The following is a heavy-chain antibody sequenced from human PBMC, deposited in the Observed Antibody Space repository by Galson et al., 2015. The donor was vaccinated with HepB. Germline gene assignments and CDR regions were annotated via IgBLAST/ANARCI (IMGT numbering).Heavy chain of an antibody. CDR1: GFTVSSST. D-gene: IGHD3-22*01. CDR3: ATTDSIYIRRPFDL. CDR2: IKGGGDT. Sequence: FLGLSCADSGFTVSSSTMGWVRQAQGKGLEWVSGIKGGGDTYSADSVMGGFSISRDSSKNTLSLQMNSLRAEDAAVYHCATTDSIYIRRPFDLWGQGTMVTVSS. V-gene: IGHV3-23*01. J-gene: IGHJ3*01.